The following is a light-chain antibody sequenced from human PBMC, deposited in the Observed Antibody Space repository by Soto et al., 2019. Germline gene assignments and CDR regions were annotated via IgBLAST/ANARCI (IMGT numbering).Light chain of an antibody. CDR1: QGISSA. Sequence: AIQLTQSPSSLSASVGDRLTITCRASQGISSALAWYQHKPGRAPRLLIYDASSLQSGASSRFSGSGSGTDFTLTISSLQPEDFAAYYCQQFQSYALTFGGGTKLEIK. CDR2: DAS. V-gene: IGKV1-13*02. CDR3: QQFQSYALT. J-gene: IGKJ4*01.